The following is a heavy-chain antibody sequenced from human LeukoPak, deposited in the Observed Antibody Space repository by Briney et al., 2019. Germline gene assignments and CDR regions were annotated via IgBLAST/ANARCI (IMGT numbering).Heavy chain of an antibody. Sequence: PGGSLRLSCAVSGFTSSNAWMSWVRQAPGRGLEWVSAISGSGGSTYYADSVKGRFTISRDNSKNTLYLQMNSLRAEDTAVYYCAKGEAYFDYWGQGTLVTVSS. D-gene: IGHD1-26*01. V-gene: IGHV3-23*01. CDR2: ISGSGGST. CDR1: GFTSSNAW. CDR3: AKGEAYFDY. J-gene: IGHJ4*02.